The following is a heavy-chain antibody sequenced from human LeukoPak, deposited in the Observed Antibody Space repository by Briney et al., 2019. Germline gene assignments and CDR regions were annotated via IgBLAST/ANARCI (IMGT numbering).Heavy chain of an antibody. J-gene: IGHJ4*02. Sequence: PGESLKISCKGSGYSFTSYWIGWVRQMPGKGLEWTGIIYPGDSDTRYSPSFQGQVTISADKSISTAYLQWSSLKASDTAMYYCARPHIAAAGKETYYFDYWGQGTLVTVSS. D-gene: IGHD6-13*01. CDR3: ARPHIAAAGKETYYFDY. CDR1: GYSFTSYW. V-gene: IGHV5-51*01. CDR2: IYPGDSDT.